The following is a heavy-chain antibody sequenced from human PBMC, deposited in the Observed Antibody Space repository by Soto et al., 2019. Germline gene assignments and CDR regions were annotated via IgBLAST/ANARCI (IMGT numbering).Heavy chain of an antibody. V-gene: IGHV3-23*01. J-gene: IGHJ4*02. CDR3: AKDVSPYYYGSGSYYNPYYFDY. CDR1: GFSLSNYG. D-gene: IGHD3-10*01. Sequence: GGSLRLSCAASGFSLSNYGMSWVRQAPGKGLEWVSVISGSGGSTYYADSVKGRFTISRDNSKNTLYLQMKSLRAEDTAIYYCAKDVSPYYYGSGSYYNPYYFDYWGQGTLVTVSS. CDR2: ISGSGGST.